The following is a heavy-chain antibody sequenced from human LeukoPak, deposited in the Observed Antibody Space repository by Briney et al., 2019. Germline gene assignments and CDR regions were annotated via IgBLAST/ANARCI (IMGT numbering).Heavy chain of an antibody. CDR2: ISSSGDTT. D-gene: IGHD6-13*01. J-gene: IGHJ4*02. CDR1: GFTFSTYA. V-gene: IGHV3-23*01. Sequence: PGGSLRLSCAASGFTFSTYAMSWVRQAPGKGLEWVSAISSSGDTTYYTDSVKGRFTISRDNSKNTLYLQMNSLRAEDTAVYYCAKALEGSTWYESFDYWGQGTLVTVSS. CDR3: AKALEGSTWYESFDY.